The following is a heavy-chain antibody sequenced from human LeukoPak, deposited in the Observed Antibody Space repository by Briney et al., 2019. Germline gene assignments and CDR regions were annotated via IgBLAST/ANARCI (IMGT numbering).Heavy chain of an antibody. CDR1: GYTFTSHY. J-gene: IGHJ4*02. Sequence: ASVKVSCKASGYTFTSHYMHWVRQAPGQGLEWMGVINPTGSTTTYAKKLQGRVIMTRDTSTNTDYMELSKLRSEDTAVYYCAKGLVWWELEWGPEYFDYWGQGTLVTVSS. D-gene: IGHD1-26*01. CDR3: AKGLVWWELEWGPEYFDY. CDR2: INPTGSTT. V-gene: IGHV1-46*04.